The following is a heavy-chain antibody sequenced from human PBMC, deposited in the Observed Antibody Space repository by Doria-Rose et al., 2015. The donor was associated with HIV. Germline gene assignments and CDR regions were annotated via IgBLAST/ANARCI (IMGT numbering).Heavy chain of an antibody. CDR2: IFTGDSDT. V-gene: IGHV5-51*01. J-gene: IGHJ2*01. CDR1: GYSFATYW. D-gene: IGHD2-15*01. CDR3: ARRGLRSASFYWYFDL. Sequence: VQLVQSGAEVRKPGESLKISCKGSGYSFATYWIGWVRQMPGKGLEWMGNIFTGDSDTRYSPSFQGQVTISADKSISTAYVQWSSPKASDTAIYYCARRGLRSASFYWYFDLWGRGTLVTVSS.